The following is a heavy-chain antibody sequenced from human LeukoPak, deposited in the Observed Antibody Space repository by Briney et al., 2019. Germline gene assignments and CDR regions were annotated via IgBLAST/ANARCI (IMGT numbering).Heavy chain of an antibody. V-gene: IGHV1-8*01. CDR2: MNPNSGNT. J-gene: IGHJ6*02. Sequence: ASVKVSCKASGYTFTSYDINWVRQATGQGLEWMGWMNPNSGNTGYAQKFQGRVTMTRNTSISTAYMELSSLRSEDTAVYYCARAPAWDLRAAYYYGMDVWGQGTTVTVSS. CDR1: GYTFTSYD. CDR3: ARAPAWDLRAAYYYGMDV. D-gene: IGHD1-26*01.